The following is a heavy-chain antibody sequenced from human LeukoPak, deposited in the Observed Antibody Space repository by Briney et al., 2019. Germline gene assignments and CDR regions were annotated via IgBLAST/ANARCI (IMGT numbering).Heavy chain of an antibody. J-gene: IGHJ4*02. CDR1: GFTFSSYG. CDR2: IWYDGSNK. Sequence: GRSLRLSCAASGFTFSSYGMHWVRQAPGKGLEWVAVIWYDGSNKYYADSVKGRFTISRDNSKNTLYLQMNSLRAEDTAVHYCAKEKTYDSSGTYDYWGQGTLVTVSS. D-gene: IGHD3-22*01. CDR3: AKEKTYDSSGTYDY. V-gene: IGHV3-33*06.